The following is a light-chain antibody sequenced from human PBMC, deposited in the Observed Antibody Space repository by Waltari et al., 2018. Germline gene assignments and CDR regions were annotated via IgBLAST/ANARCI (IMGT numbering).Light chain of an antibody. CDR2: EAF. Sequence: EIVLTQSPATLSLSAGERATLSRRASQIVGTNLAWYQKRPGQAPRLLIYEAFDRAAGVPARFSGSSSGVEFTLTISSLEPEDSGVYFCQQRYKWPRSFGGGTQVEI. J-gene: IGKJ4*01. CDR1: QIVGTN. V-gene: IGKV3-11*01. CDR3: QQRYKWPRS.